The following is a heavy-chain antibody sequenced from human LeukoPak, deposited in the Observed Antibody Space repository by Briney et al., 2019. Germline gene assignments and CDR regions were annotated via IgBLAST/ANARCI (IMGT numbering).Heavy chain of an antibody. CDR3: ARGGSDYGDYGYNWFDP. V-gene: IGHV3-21*01. CDR2: ISSSSSYI. Sequence: PGGSLRLSCAASGFTFSRYSMNWVRQAPGKGLEWVSSISSSSSYIYYADSVKGRFTISRDNAKNSLYLQMNSLRAEDTAVYYCARGGSDYGDYGYNWFDPWGQGTLVTVSS. J-gene: IGHJ5*02. D-gene: IGHD4-17*01. CDR1: GFTFSRYS.